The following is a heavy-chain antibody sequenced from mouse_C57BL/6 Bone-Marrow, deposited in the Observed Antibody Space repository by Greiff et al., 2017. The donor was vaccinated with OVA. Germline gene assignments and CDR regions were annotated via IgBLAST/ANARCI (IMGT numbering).Heavy chain of an antibody. J-gene: IGHJ3*01. CDR1: GYAFSSSW. CDR3: ARSDYSNLFAY. CDR2: IYPGDGDT. Sequence: VKLQESGPELVKPGASVKISCKASGYAFSSSWMNWVKQRPGKGLEWIGRIYPGDGDTNYNGKFKGKATLTADKSSSTAYMQLSSLTSEDSAVYFCARSDYSNLFAYWGQGTLVTVSA. D-gene: IGHD2-5*01. V-gene: IGHV1-82*01.